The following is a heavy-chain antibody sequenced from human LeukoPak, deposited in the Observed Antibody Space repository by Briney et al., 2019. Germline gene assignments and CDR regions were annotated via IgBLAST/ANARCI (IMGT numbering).Heavy chain of an antibody. D-gene: IGHD6-13*01. CDR3: AKDPYITAAVPKWFDP. Sequence: PGGSLRLSCAASGFTFSSYGMHWVRQAPGKGLEWVAFIRYDGSNKYYADSVKGRFTISRDNSKNTLYLQMNSLRAEDTAVYYCAKDPYITAAVPKWFDPWGQGTLVTVSS. J-gene: IGHJ5*02. V-gene: IGHV3-30*02. CDR2: IRYDGSNK. CDR1: GFTFSSYG.